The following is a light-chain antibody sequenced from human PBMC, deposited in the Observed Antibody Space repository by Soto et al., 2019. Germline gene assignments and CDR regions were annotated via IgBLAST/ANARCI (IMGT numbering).Light chain of an antibody. CDR3: QQYGSSPPYT. J-gene: IGKJ2*01. Sequence: EIVLTQSPGTLSLSPGERATLSCRASQSVSSSYLAWYQQKPGQAPRLLIYGGSSRATGIPDRFSGSGSGTDFTLTISRLEPEDFAVYYCQQYGSSPPYTVGQGTKLEIK. V-gene: IGKV3-20*01. CDR2: GGS. CDR1: QSVSSSY.